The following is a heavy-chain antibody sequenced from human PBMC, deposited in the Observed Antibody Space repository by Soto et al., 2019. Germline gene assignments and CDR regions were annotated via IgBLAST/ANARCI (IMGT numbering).Heavy chain of an antibody. CDR3: ARGGCGSVWDH. CDR1: GFTFSNDA. V-gene: IGHV3-23*01. Sequence: EVQLMESGGGLGQPGGSLRLSCGASGFTFSNDAMSWARPAPGKGLEWASRISGSGGNPYYADSVKGRFTISRDNSKNPRYLQMNSLIAEDTAVYYCARGGCGSVWDHWCPGNPVTVSA. D-gene: IGHD2-21*01. J-gene: IGHJ1*01. CDR2: ISGSGGNP.